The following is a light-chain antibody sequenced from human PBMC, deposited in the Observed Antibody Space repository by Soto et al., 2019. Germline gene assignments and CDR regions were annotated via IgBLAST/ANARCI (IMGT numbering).Light chain of an antibody. V-gene: IGLV2-11*01. J-gene: IGLJ2*01. Sequence: QSVLTQPRSVSGSPGQSVTISCTGTSSDVGGYNYVSWYQQHPGTVPKLMIYDVGNRPSGVPDRFSGSKSGNTASLTISGLQDEDEADYYCCSYAGGHTSLLFGGGTKLTVL. CDR1: SSDVGGYNY. CDR2: DVG. CDR3: CSYAGGHTSLL.